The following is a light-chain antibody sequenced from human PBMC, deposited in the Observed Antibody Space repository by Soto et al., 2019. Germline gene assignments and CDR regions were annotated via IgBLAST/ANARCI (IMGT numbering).Light chain of an antibody. J-gene: IGKJ4*01. V-gene: IGKV1D-12*01. CDR1: KGMSSW. Sequence: DIHITQSPYSVSASVGDRVTITCRASKGMSSWLAWYQQKPGKAPKLLIYAASTLQNGVPSRFSFSGSGTDFTLTISSLHTEALATYYCQQAYSCPLTFRGGTKVDIK. CDR3: QQAYSCPLT. CDR2: AAS.